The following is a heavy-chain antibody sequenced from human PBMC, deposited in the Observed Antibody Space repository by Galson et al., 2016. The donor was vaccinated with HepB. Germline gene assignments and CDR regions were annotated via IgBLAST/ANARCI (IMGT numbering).Heavy chain of an antibody. J-gene: IGHJ4*02. CDR1: GYSFTTYT. CDR3: ARAFSGYDHFDY. D-gene: IGHD5-12*01. CDR2: INGGNGNT. Sequence: SCKASGYSFTTYTIHWVRQAPGQRLEWMGWINGGNGNTKYSQKFQGKVTITRDTSASTAYMELSRLRSEDTAVYYCARAFSGYDHFDYWGQGTLVTVSS. V-gene: IGHV1-3*01.